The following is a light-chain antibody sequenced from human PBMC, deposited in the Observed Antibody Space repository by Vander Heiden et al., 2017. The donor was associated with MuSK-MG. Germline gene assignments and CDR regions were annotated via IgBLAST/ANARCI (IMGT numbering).Light chain of an antibody. CDR3: QQDNDWPRT. V-gene: IGKV3-15*01. CDR1: QSVSDR. CDR2: GPS. J-gene: IGKJ1*01. Sequence: EIVMTQSPGTLSVSPGARATLSCRASQSVSDRLAWYQQKPGQAPRLLIYGPSTRATGIPARFSGSGSGTEFTLTISSLQSEDFAVYYCQQDNDWPRTFGQGTKVEIK.